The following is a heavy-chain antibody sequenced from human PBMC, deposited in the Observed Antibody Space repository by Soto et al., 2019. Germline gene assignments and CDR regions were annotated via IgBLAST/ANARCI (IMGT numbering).Heavy chain of an antibody. J-gene: IGHJ5*02. CDR3: AKDRDSSSFDH. CDR2: ISYDGSNK. V-gene: IGHV3-30*18. D-gene: IGHD6-13*01. Sequence: PGGSLRLSCAASGFTFSSYGMHWVRQAPGKGLEWVAVISYDGSNKYYADSVKGRFTISRDNSKNTLYLQMNSLRAEDTAVYYCAKDRDSSSFDHWGQGTLVTVSS. CDR1: GFTFSSYG.